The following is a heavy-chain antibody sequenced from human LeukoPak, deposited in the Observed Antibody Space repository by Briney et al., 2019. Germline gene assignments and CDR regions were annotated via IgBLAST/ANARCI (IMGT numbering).Heavy chain of an antibody. CDR2: INPSGGST. V-gene: IGHV1-46*01. Sequence: ASVTVSCMASGYTFTSYYMHWVRQAPGQGLEWMGMINPSGGSTSYAQKFQGRVTMTRDTSTSTVYMELSSLRSEDTAVYYCATLVEALSFDYWGQGTLVTVSS. CDR3: ATLVEALSFDY. J-gene: IGHJ4*02. CDR1: GYTFTSYY. D-gene: IGHD2-2*01.